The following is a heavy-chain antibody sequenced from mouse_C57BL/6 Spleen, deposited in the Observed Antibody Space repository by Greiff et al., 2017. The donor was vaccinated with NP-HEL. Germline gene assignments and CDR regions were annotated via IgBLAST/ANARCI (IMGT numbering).Heavy chain of an antibody. V-gene: IGHV1-55*01. CDR1: GYTFTSYW. CDR3: ARDYGSSSWYFDV. J-gene: IGHJ1*03. D-gene: IGHD1-1*01. CDR2: IYPGSGST. Sequence: QVQLQQPGAELVKPGASVKMSCKASGYTFTSYWITWVKQRPGQGLEWIGDIYPGSGSTNYNGKFKGKATLTADKSSSTAYMQLSSLTSEDSAVYFCARDYGSSSWYFDVWGTGTTVTVSS.